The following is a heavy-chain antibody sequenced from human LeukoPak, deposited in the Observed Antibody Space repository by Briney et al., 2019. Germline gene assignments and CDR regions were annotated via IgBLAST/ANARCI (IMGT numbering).Heavy chain of an antibody. CDR3: AREEASGWSPFDY. D-gene: IGHD6-19*01. V-gene: IGHV1-69*13. J-gene: IGHJ4*02. CDR2: IIPIFGTA. CDR1: GGTFSSYA. Sequence: ASAKVSCKASGGTFSSYAISWVRQAPGQGLEWMGGIIPIFGTANYAQKFQGRVTITADESTSTAYMELSSLRSEDTAVYYCAREEASGWSPFDYWGQGTLVTVSS.